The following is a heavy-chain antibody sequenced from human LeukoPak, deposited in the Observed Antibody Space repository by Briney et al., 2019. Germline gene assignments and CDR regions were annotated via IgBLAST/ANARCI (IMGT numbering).Heavy chain of an antibody. CDR2: IYYSGST. CDR1: GGSISSSSYY. D-gene: IGHD5-12*01. Sequence: SETLSLTCTVSGGSISSSSYYWGWIRQPPGKGLEWIGSIYYSGSTYYNPSLKSRVTISVDTSKNQFSLKLSSVTAADTAVYYRAGKGMATVNFFGYLGQGT. J-gene: IGHJ4*02. CDR3: AGKGMATVNFFGY. V-gene: IGHV4-39*01.